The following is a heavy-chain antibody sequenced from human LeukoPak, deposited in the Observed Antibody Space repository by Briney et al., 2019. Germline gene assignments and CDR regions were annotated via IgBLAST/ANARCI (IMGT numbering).Heavy chain of an antibody. J-gene: IGHJ4*02. CDR2: IYSSGCT. Sequence: RSDTQSLLLTVSGGPHSRYYWRCVRRPRGKALEEVEYIYSSGCTNFNTSLKSRVTISVETSKNHISLRLSSVTAADTAVYCRARGAAATYWGQGTLVIVSS. CDR1: GGPHSRYY. CDR3: ARGAAATY. V-gene: IGHV4-59*07. D-gene: IGHD6-13*01.